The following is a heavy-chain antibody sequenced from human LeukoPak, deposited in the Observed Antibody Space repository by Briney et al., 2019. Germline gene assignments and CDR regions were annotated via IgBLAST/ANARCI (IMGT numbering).Heavy chain of an antibody. V-gene: IGHV4-59*12. CDR1: GGSISSYY. CDR3: ARGHRITMVRGHFDY. CDR2: IYYSGST. Sequence: SETLSLTCPVSGGSISSYYWSWIRQPPGKGLEWIGYIYYSGSTNYNPSLKSRVTISVGTSKNQFSLKLSSVTAADTAVYYCARGHRITMVRGHFDYWGQGTLVTVSS. J-gene: IGHJ4*02. D-gene: IGHD3-10*01.